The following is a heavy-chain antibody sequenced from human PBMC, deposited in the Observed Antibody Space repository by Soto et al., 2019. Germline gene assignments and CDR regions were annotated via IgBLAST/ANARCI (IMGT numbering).Heavy chain of an antibody. J-gene: IGHJ6*02. D-gene: IGHD5-12*01. CDR1: GFTFISYA. CDR3: VKQFSGYVPRYCYGMDV. V-gene: IGHV3-64D*08. CDR2: ISSNGGST. Sequence: PGGSLRLSCSASGFTFISYAMHWVLQAPWKGLEYVSAISSNGGSTYYADSVKGRFTISRDNSKNTLYLQMSSLRAEDTAVYYCVKQFSGYVPRYCYGMDVWGQGTTVTVSS.